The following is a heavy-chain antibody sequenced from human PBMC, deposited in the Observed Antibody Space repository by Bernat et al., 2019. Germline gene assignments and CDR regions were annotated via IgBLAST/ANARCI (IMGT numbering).Heavy chain of an antibody. CDR2: INPNSGGT. CDR1: GYTFTGYY. CDR3: ARVTGSDYYGSGSYLAFYI. J-gene: IGHJ3*02. Sequence: QVQLVQSGAEVKKPGASVKVSCKASGYTFTGYYMHWVRQAPGQGLEWMGWINPNSGGTNYAQKFQGWVTMTRDTSISTAYMELSRLRSDDTAVYYCARVTGSDYYGSGSYLAFYIWGQGTMVTVSS. V-gene: IGHV1-2*04. D-gene: IGHD3-10*01.